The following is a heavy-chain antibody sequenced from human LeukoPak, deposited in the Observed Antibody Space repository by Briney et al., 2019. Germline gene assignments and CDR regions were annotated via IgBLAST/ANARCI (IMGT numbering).Heavy chain of an antibody. CDR1: GYTFTGYY. Sequence: ASVKVSCKASGYTFTGYYMHWVRQAPGQGLEWMGWISAYYGTTNYAQKFKGRVTMTTDTSTSTVYMELRSLRSDDTAVYYCARGRELVADAFDIWGQGTMVTVSS. J-gene: IGHJ3*02. V-gene: IGHV1-18*04. CDR2: ISAYYGTT. D-gene: IGHD1-26*01. CDR3: ARGRELVADAFDI.